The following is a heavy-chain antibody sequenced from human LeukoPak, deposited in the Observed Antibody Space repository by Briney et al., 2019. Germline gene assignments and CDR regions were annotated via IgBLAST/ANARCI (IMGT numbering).Heavy chain of an antibody. J-gene: IGHJ4*02. CDR3: ARDAVTTGAFDY. CDR1: GFTLSNYW. D-gene: IGHD4-17*01. V-gene: IGHV3-74*01. CDR2: INSDGRRT. Sequence: KTGGSLRLSCAASGFTLSNYWMYWVRQAPGKGLVWVSRINSDGRRTTYADPVKGRFTISRDNAKNTLYLQMNSLRAEDTAVYYCARDAVTTGAFDYWGQGTLVTVSS.